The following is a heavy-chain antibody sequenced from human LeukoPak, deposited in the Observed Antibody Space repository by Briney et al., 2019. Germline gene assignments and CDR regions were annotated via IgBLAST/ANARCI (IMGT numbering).Heavy chain of an antibody. V-gene: IGHV1-18*04. CDR2: ISAYNGNT. D-gene: IGHD4-23*01. CDR3: ARGARVALPGRYFDY. CDR1: EYTFSVYH. J-gene: IGHJ4*02. Sequence: ASVKVSCKASEYTFSVYHIHWVRLAPGQGLEWMGWISAYNGNTNYAQKLQGRVTMTTDTSTSTAYMELRSLRSDDTAVYYCARGARVALPGRYFDYWGQGTLVTVSS.